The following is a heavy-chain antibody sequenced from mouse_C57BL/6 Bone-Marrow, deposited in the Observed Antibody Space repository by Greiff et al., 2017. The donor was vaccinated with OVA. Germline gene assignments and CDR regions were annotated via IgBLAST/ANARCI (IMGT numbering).Heavy chain of an antibody. CDR2: IWRGGST. CDR1: GFSLTSYG. J-gene: IGHJ1*03. Sequence: VKLVESGPGLVQPSQSLSITCTVSGFSLTSYGVHWVRQSPGKGLEWLGVIWRGGSTDYNAAFMSRLSITKDNSKSQVFFKMNSLQADDTAIYYCAKNYYGNYYWYFDVWGTGTTVTVSS. D-gene: IGHD2-1*01. CDR3: AKNYYGNYYWYFDV. V-gene: IGHV2-5*01.